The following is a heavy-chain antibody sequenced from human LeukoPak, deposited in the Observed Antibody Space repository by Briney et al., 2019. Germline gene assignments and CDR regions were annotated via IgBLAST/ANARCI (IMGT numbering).Heavy chain of an antibody. CDR2: ISGSGVTI. D-gene: IGHD2-2*01. CDR3: VRGCTSASCQGYFDY. Sequence: GGSLRLSCAASGFAFNDYALGWVRQAPGSGLEWVSSISGSGVTIYYADSVKGRFTISRDNSTDTLYLQMNSLRVEDTAVYYCVRGCTSASCQGYFDYWGQGTLVAVSS. CDR1: GFAFNDYA. V-gene: IGHV3-23*01. J-gene: IGHJ4*02.